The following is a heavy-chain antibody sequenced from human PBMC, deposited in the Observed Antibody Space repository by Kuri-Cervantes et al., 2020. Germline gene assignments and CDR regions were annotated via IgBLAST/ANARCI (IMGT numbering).Heavy chain of an antibody. J-gene: IGHJ4*02. D-gene: IGHD3-10*01. CDR3: ATNFGSGSYDY. Sequence: KVSCKGSGYSFASYWIGWVRQMPGKGLEWMGIIYPGDSDTRYSPSLQGQITISAGKSISTAYLQWSSLKASDTAMYYCATNFGSGSYDYWGQGTLVTVSS. CDR1: GYSFASYW. CDR2: IYPGDSDT. V-gene: IGHV5-51*01.